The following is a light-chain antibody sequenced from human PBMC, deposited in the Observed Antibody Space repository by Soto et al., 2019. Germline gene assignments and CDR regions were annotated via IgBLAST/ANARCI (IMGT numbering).Light chain of an antibody. CDR3: QQYEKWPPSIT. CDR2: GAS. V-gene: IGKV3-15*01. CDR1: QSVRGN. Sequence: EIVMTQSPATLSVSPGERATLSCRASQSVRGNLAWYQQKPGQSPRLLIYGASTRATGISARFSGGGSGTEFTLTISSLQSEDFALYFCQQYEKWPPSITFGQGTRLEIK. J-gene: IGKJ5*01.